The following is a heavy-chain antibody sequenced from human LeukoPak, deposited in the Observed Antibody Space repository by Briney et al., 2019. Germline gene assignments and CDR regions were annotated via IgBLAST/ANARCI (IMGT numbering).Heavy chain of an antibody. CDR3: ARDQRNSGSYRFEY. D-gene: IGHD1-26*01. Sequence: GASVKVSCKTSGYTFSGYGISWVRQAPGQGLEWTGWITGNNGNTNYAPSLQGRITMTTDTSTNTAYMELTSLKSDDTAVYYCARDQRNSGSYRFEYWGQGTLVTVSS. CDR2: ITGNNGNT. CDR1: GYTFSGYG. V-gene: IGHV1-18*01. J-gene: IGHJ4*02.